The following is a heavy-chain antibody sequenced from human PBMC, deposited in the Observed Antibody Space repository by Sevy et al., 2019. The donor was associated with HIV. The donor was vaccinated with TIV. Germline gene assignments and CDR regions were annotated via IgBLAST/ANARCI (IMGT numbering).Heavy chain of an antibody. CDR1: GGSITSLY. CDR3: AGGNAWGRGYS. V-gene: IGHV4-59*08. Sequence: SETLSLTCTVSGGSITSLYWNWIRQPPGKGLEWIANIYYNGHINYNPSLTTRVTLSLDTSKNLFSLRLISLTAAGTAMYYCAGGNAWGRGYSWGQGTLVTVSS. D-gene: IGHD1-26*01. CDR2: IYYNGHI. J-gene: IGHJ4*02.